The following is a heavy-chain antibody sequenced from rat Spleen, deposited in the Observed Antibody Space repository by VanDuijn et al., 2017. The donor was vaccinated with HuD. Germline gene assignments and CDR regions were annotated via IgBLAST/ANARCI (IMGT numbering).Heavy chain of an antibody. CDR1: GFSLSSYG. CDR3: ARDSTIALAY. D-gene: IGHD1-2*01. V-gene: IGHV2-13*01. J-gene: IGHJ3*01. Sequence: QVQLKESGPGLVQPSQTLSLTCTVSGFSLSSYGVIWVRQPPGKGLEWMGVIWGNGNTNYNSALKSRLSISRDTSKSQVYLKMNSLQTEDTATYYCARDSTIALAYWGQGTLVTVSS. CDR2: IWGNGNT.